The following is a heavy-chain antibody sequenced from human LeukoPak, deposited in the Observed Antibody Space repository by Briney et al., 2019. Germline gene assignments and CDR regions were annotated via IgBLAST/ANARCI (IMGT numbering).Heavy chain of an antibody. CDR2: ISSSGSTI. CDR3: ARVGHGHYSTLDFDY. CDR1: GLTFSIHW. J-gene: IGHJ4*02. Sequence: PGGSLRLSCAASGLTFSIHWMNWVRQAPGKGLEWVSYISSSGSTIYYADSVKGRFTISRDNAKNSLYLQMNSLRAEDTAVYYCARVGHGHYSTLDFDYWGQGTLVTVSS. D-gene: IGHD4-17*01. V-gene: IGHV3-48*04.